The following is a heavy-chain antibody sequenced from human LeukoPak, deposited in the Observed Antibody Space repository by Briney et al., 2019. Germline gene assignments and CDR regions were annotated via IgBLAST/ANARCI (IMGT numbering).Heavy chain of an antibody. CDR1: GFTFSSYA. CDR2: ISGSGGST. J-gene: IGHJ4*02. D-gene: IGHD6-19*01. Sequence: GGSLRLSCAASGFTFSSYAMSWVRQAPGKGLEWVSAISGSGGSTYYADSVKGRFTISRHNSKNTLHLQMNSLRAEDTAVYYCARVAVAGKKVDYFDYWGQGTLVTVSS. CDR3: ARVAVAGKKVDYFDY. V-gene: IGHV3-23*01.